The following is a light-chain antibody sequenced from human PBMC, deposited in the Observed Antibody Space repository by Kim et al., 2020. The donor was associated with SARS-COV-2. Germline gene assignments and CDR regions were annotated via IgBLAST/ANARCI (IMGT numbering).Light chain of an antibody. J-gene: IGLJ2*01. CDR3: SSYAGSNNVI. CDR2: EVT. Sequence: GPSVTISCTGTSSDVGAYNYISWYLQHPGKAPQLIIYEVTKRPSGVPDRFSGSKSGNTASLTVSGLQAEDEADYYCSSYAGSNNVIFGGGTQLTVL. CDR1: SSDVGAYNY. V-gene: IGLV2-8*01.